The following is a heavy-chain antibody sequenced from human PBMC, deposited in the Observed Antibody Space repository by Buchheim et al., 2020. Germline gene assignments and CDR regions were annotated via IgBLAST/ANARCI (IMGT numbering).Heavy chain of an antibody. Sequence: VQLVESGGGVVQPGRSLRLSCAASGFTFSSYGMHWVRQAPGKGLEWVAVISYDGSNKYYADSVKGRFTISRDNSKNTLYLQMNSLRAEDTAVYYCAKDLSPTKRFTVDGRYYGMDVWGQGTT. J-gene: IGHJ6*02. V-gene: IGHV3-30*18. CDR3: AKDLSPTKRFTVDGRYYGMDV. D-gene: IGHD3-3*01. CDR1: GFTFSSYG. CDR2: ISYDGSNK.